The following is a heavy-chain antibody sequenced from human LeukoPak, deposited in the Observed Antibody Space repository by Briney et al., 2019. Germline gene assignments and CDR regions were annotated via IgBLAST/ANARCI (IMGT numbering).Heavy chain of an antibody. V-gene: IGHV3-30*04. CDR3: ARVYDYGDFYYFDY. J-gene: IGHJ4*02. CDR2: ISYDGSNK. D-gene: IGHD4-17*01. CDR1: GFTFSSYA. Sequence: GGSLRLSCAASGFTFSSYAMHWVRQAPGKGLEWVVVISYDGSNKYYADSVKGRFTISRDNSKNTLYLQMNSLRAEDTAVYYCARVYDYGDFYYFDYWGQGTLVTVSS.